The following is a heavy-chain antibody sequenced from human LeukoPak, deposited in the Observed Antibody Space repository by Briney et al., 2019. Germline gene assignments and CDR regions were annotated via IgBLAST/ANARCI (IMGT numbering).Heavy chain of an antibody. V-gene: IGHV4-39*07. J-gene: IGHJ6*03. D-gene: IGHD3-3*01. CDR1: GGSISIRSYY. CDR2: IYYSGST. CDR3: VRGPNYDFWSGYYNYYYYYMDV. Sequence: SSETLSLTCTVSGGSISIRSYYWGWIRQPPGKGLEWIGSIYYSGSTNYNPSLKSRVTISVDTSKNQFSLKLSSVTAADTAVYYCVRGPNYDFWSGYYNYYYYYMDVWGKGTTVTVSS.